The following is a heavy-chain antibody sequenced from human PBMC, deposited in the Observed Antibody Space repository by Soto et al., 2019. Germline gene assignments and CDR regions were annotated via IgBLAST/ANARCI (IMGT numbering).Heavy chain of an antibody. CDR2: INPNGGVT. CDR3: ARESGGATATLDYSYFDMDV. J-gene: IGHJ6*03. D-gene: IGHD5-12*01. CDR1: GDSFNDYY. V-gene: IGHV1-2*04. Sequence: QVQLVQSGAEVRKPGASVTVSCRSSGDSFNDYYIHWVRQAPGQGFEWMGWINPNGGVTKYAQKFQGWVSMTSDTSIRTVYMQLSRLRSDDTAVYYCARESGGATATLDYSYFDMDVWGTGTTVTVSS.